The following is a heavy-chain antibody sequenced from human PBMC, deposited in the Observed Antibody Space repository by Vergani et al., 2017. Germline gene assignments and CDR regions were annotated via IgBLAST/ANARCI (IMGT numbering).Heavy chain of an antibody. CDR2: ISWNSNSI. Sequence: EVQLEESGGGLVLPGRSLRLSCVASGFTSAGYAMHWVRQAPGKGLEWVSGISWNSNSIGYADSVMGRFTISRDNAKNSLYLQMNSLRAEDTALYYCAKDLGTSSGGGWFDPWGQGTLVTVSS. J-gene: IGHJ5*02. CDR3: AKDLGTSSGGGWFDP. CDR1: GFTSAGYA. D-gene: IGHD6-6*01. V-gene: IGHV3-9*02.